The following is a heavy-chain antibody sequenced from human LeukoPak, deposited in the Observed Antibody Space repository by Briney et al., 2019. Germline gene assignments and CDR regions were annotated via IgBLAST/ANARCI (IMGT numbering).Heavy chain of an antibody. J-gene: IGHJ4*02. CDR2: INHSGST. Sequence: PSETLSLTCAVYGGSSSGYYWSWIRQPPGKGLEWIGEINHSGSTNYNPSLKSRVTISVDTSKNQFSLKLSSVTAADTAVYYCARFSPVTGTNFDYWGQGTLVTVSS. V-gene: IGHV4-34*01. CDR3: ARFSPVTGTNFDY. D-gene: IGHD1-7*01. CDR1: GGSSSGYY.